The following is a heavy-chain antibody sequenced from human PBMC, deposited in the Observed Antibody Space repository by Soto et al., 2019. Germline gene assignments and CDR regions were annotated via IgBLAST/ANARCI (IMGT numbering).Heavy chain of an antibody. V-gene: IGHV4-34*01. CDR1: GGSLSGYY. D-gene: IGHD2-2*01. J-gene: IGHJ5*02. CDR3: ARHDDCDNSPCCPGRWYDP. CDR2: INHSGST. Sequence: PSETLSLTCAVYGGSLSGYYWSWIRQPPGKGLEWIGEINHSGSTNYNPSLKSRVTISVDTSKNQFSLKLSSVTAADTAVYYCARHDDCDNSPCCPGRWYDPWGPGILVTVS.